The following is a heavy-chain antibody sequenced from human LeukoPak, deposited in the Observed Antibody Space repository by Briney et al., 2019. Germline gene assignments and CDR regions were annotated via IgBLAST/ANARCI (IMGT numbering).Heavy chain of an antibody. CDR1: GFTFSSYG. J-gene: IGHJ3*02. CDR3: AKDRGDIGYCSCTRCYWGGFDI. D-gene: IGHD2-2*03. V-gene: IGHV3-30*18. Sequence: GRSLRLSCAASGFTFSSYGMHWVRQAPGKGLEWVAVISYDGSNKYYADSVKGRFTISRDNSKNTLYLQMNSLRDEDTAVYYCAKDRGDIGYCSCTRCYWGGFDIWGQGTTVTVSS. CDR2: ISYDGSNK.